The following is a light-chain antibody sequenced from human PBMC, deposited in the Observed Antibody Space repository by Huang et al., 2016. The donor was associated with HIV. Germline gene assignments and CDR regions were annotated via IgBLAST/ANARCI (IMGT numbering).Light chain of an antibody. Sequence: DIQMTQSPSSLSASVGDRVNITCRASQSISNFLNWYQQKPGNAPKLLIYSTSNLQSGVPSMFSGSGSGTDFTLTISSLQPEDFATFYCQQSYTTPDTFGPGTKLNVK. CDR3: QQSYTTPDT. CDR2: STS. J-gene: IGKJ3*01. V-gene: IGKV1-39*01. CDR1: QSISNF.